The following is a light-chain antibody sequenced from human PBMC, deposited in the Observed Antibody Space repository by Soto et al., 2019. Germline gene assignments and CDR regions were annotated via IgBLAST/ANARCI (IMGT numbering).Light chain of an antibody. J-gene: IGKJ1*01. V-gene: IGKV2-29*03. CDR2: EVS. Sequence: ILMTQTPLSLSIIPGQTASISCKSSQSLLHSDGKTYFYWYVQKAGQAPQPLIYEVSNRFSGVPERFSGSGSRTDFTLKISRVEADDVGIYYCMQAIDNPWTFGQGTKVDIK. CDR1: QSLLHSDGKTY. CDR3: MQAIDNPWT.